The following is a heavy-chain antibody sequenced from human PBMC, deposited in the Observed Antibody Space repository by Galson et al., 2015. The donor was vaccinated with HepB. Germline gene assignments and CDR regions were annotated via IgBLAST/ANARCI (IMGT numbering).Heavy chain of an antibody. V-gene: IGHV2-5*02. CDR1: GFSLSTSGVG. J-gene: IGHJ4*02. CDR3: AHEDYSNYVGGFDY. D-gene: IGHD4-11*01. CDR2: IYWDDDK. Sequence: PALVKPTQTLTLTCTFSGFSLSTSGVGVGWIRQPPGKALEWLALIYWDDDKRYSPSLKSRLTITKDTSKNQVVLTMTNMDPVDAATYYCAHEDYSNYVGGFDYWGQGTLVTVSS.